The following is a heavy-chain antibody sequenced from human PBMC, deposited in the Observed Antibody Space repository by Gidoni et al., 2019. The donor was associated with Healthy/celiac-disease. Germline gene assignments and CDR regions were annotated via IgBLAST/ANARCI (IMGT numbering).Heavy chain of an antibody. CDR3: ASALMTTVDY. CDR2: ISSSGSTI. D-gene: IGHD4-17*01. Sequence: EVQLVESGGGLVQPGGSLRRSCAASGFTLSSYEMNWVRQAPGKGLEWVSYISSSGSTIYYADSVKGRFTISRDNAKNSLYLQMNSLRAEDTAVYYCASALMTTVDYWGQGTLVTVSS. J-gene: IGHJ4*02. V-gene: IGHV3-48*03. CDR1: GFTLSSYE.